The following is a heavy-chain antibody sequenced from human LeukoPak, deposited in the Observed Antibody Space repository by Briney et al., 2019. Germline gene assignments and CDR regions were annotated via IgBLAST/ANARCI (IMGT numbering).Heavy chain of an antibody. Sequence: ASVTVSCKASGGTFSSYAISWVRQAPGQGLEWMGGIIPIFGTANYAQKFQGRVTITTDESTSTAYMELSSLRSEDTAVYYCARVGGSARLRFLEWATFDPWGQGTLVTVSS. D-gene: IGHD3-3*01. CDR2: IIPIFGTA. V-gene: IGHV1-69*05. CDR3: ARVGGSARLRFLEWATFDP. CDR1: GGTFSSYA. J-gene: IGHJ5*02.